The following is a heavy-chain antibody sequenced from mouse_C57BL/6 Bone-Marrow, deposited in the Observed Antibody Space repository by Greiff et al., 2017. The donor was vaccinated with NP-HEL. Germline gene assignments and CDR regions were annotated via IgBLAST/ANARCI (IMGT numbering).Heavy chain of an antibody. D-gene: IGHD2-3*01. J-gene: IGHJ3*01. CDR3: VGYDPAWFAY. V-gene: IGHV10-1*01. CDR1: GFSFNTYA. CDR2: IRSKSNNYAT. Sequence: DVQLVESGGGLVQPKGSLKLSCAASGFSFNTYAMNWVRQAPGKGLEWVARIRSKSNNYATYYADSVKDRFTISRDDSESMLYLQMNNLKTEDTAMYYCVGYDPAWFAYWGQGTLVTVSA.